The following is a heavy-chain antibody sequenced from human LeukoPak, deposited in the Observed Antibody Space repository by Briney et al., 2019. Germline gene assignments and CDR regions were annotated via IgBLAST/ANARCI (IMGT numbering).Heavy chain of an antibody. V-gene: IGHV4-4*02. CDR3: ARVLGQLVPRYYYYYMDV. CDR1: GGSISSSNW. J-gene: IGHJ6*03. CDR2: IYHSGST. Sequence: PSGTLSLTCAVSGGSISSSNWWSWVRQPPGQGLEWIGEIYHSGSTNYNPSLKSRVTISVDTSKNQFSLKLSSVTAADTAVYYCARVLGQLVPRYYYYYMDVWGKGTTVTVSS. D-gene: IGHD6-6*01.